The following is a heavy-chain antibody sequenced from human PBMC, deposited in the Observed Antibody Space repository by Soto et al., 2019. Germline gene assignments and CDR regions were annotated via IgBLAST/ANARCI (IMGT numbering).Heavy chain of an antibody. D-gene: IGHD6-13*01. CDR1: GFTFSNAW. Sequence: EVQLVESGGGLVKPGGSLRLSCATSGFTFSNAWMNWVRQAPGKGLEWVGRIKSKGDGGTTDYAAPVKSRFTISRDDSNNTLYLQMNSLKTEDTAVYYCTTVGSAWYLLYWGLGTLVTVSS. V-gene: IGHV3-15*01. CDR3: TTVGSAWYLLY. J-gene: IGHJ4*02. CDR2: IKSKGDGGTT.